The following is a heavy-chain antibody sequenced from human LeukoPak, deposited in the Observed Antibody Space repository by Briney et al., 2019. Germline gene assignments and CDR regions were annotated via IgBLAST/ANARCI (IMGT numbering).Heavy chain of an antibody. J-gene: IGHJ4*02. Sequence: ASVKVSCKASGNTFSSNFLHWVRQAPGQGLEWMGIINPSGGSTTYAQRFQGRVTMTRDTSTSTVHMELNSLRSEDTAVYYCARGSRHSKFDYWGQGTLVTVSS. CDR1: GNTFSSNF. D-gene: IGHD6-13*01. V-gene: IGHV1-46*01. CDR2: INPSGGST. CDR3: ARGSRHSKFDY.